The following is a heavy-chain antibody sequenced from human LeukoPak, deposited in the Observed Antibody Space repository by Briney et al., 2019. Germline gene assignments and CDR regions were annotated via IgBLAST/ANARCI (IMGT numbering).Heavy chain of an antibody. V-gene: IGHV7-4-1*02. D-gene: IGHD6-13*01. J-gene: IGHJ6*03. CDR2: INTNTGNP. Sequence: GASVKVSCKASGYTFTSYAMNWVRQAPGQGLEWMGWINTNTGNPTYAQGFTGRFVFSLDTSVSTAYLQISSLKAEDTAVYYCARRFSLCSSWYDDSCYYYYYYMDVWGKGTTVTISS. CDR3: ARRFSLCSSWYDDSCYYYYYYMDV. CDR1: GYTFTSYA.